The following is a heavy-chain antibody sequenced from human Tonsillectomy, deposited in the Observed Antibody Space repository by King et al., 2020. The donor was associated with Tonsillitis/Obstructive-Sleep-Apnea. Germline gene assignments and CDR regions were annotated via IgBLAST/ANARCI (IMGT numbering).Heavy chain of an antibody. CDR3: AREEKTGGTTDRRLAFWFDP. Sequence: VQLVESGSELKKPGASVKVSCKASGYTFTNYALNWVRQAPGQGLEWMVWINTNTGNPTYAQGFTGRFLFSLETSGSTAYLEISTLKAEDTAVYYCAREEKTGGTTDRRLAFWFDPWGQGTLVSVSS. CDR1: GYTFTNYA. J-gene: IGHJ5*02. CDR2: INTNTGNP. V-gene: IGHV7-4-1*02. D-gene: IGHD4-17*01.